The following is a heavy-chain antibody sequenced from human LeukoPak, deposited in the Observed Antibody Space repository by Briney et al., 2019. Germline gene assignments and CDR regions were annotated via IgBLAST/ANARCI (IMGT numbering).Heavy chain of an antibody. V-gene: IGHV3-30-3*01. D-gene: IGHD2-2*01. CDR2: ISYDGSNK. Sequence: GGSLRLSCAASGFTFSSYAMHWVRQAPGKGLEWVAVISYDGSNKYYADSVKGRFTISRDNSKNTLYLQMNSLRAEDTAVYYCAKDHGYCSSTSCLLFDYWGQGTLVTVSS. J-gene: IGHJ4*02. CDR1: GFTFSSYA. CDR3: AKDHGYCSSTSCLLFDY.